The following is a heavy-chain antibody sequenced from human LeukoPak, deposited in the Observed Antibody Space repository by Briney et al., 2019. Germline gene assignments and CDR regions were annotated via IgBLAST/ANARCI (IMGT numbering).Heavy chain of an antibody. Sequence: SETLSLTCTVSGGSISSSSYYWGWIRQPPGKGLEWIGSIYYSGSTYYNPPLKSRVTISIDTSKNQFSLKLSSVTAADTAVYYCASGGLDTAMVPFDYWGQGTLVTVSS. CDR3: ASGGLDTAMVPFDY. V-gene: IGHV4-39*07. CDR1: GGSISSSSYY. J-gene: IGHJ4*02. CDR2: IYYSGST. D-gene: IGHD5-18*01.